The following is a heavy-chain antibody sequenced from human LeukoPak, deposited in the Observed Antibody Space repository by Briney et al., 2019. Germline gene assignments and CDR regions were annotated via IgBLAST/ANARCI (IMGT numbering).Heavy chain of an antibody. CDR2: ISAYNGNT. CDR3: ARDHYYDILTGYYPPLYYGMDV. Sequence: ASVKVSCKASGYTFTSYGISWVRQAPGQGLEWMGRISAYNGNTNYAQKLQGRVTMTTDTSTSTAYMELRSLRSDDTAVYYCARDHYYDILTGYYPPLYYGMDVWGKGTTVTVSS. CDR1: GYTFTSYG. D-gene: IGHD3-9*01. V-gene: IGHV1-18*04. J-gene: IGHJ6*04.